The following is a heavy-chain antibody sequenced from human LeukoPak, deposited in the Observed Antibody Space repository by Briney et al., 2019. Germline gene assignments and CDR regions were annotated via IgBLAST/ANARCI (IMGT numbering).Heavy chain of an antibody. CDR1: GFTFSNYN. CDR3: ARDSMYAFDI. D-gene: IGHD2-2*01. J-gene: IGHJ3*02. Sequence: SGGSLRPSCAASGFTFSNYNMNWVRQAPGKGLEWISYFSTSSGTISYADSVKGRFTISRDNAKNSLYMQMNSLRAEDTAVYYCARDSMYAFDIWGQGTMVTVSS. CDR2: FSTSSGTI. V-gene: IGHV3-48*01.